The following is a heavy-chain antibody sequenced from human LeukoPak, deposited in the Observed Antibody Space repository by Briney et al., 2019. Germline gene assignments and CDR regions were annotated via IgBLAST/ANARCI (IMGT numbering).Heavy chain of an antibody. CDR3: ARGYYDSSGYSTPFDH. J-gene: IGHJ4*02. D-gene: IGHD3-22*01. CDR1: GASIRSNY. CDR2: IHYSGST. Sequence: SETLSLTCTVSGASIRSNYWRWVRQPPGKGLEWIGYIHYSGSTNYNPSLKSRVTISADTSKNQLSLKLSSVTAADTAVYYCARGYYDSSGYSTPFDHWGQGTLVTVSS. V-gene: IGHV4-59*08.